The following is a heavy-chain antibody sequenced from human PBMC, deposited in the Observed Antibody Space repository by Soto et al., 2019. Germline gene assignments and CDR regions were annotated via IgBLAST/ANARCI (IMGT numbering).Heavy chain of an antibody. D-gene: IGHD2-2*01. CDR1: GYSFTSYW. Sequence: GESLKISCKGSGYSFTSYWIGWVRQMPGKGLEWMGIIYPGDSDTRYSPSFQGQVTIPADKSISTAYLQWSSLKASDTAMYYCAGQGLTSSYNDYYYYGMDVWGQGTTVTVSS. V-gene: IGHV5-51*01. CDR3: AGQGLTSSYNDYYYYGMDV. J-gene: IGHJ6*02. CDR2: IYPGDSDT.